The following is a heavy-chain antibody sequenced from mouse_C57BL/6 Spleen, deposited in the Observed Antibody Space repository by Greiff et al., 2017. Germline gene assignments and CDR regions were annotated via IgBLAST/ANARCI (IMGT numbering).Heavy chain of an antibody. Sequence: VQLVESGAELVRPGSSVKLSCKASGYTFTSYWMHWVKQRPIQGLEWIGNIDPSDSETHYNQKFKDKATLTVDKSSSTAYMQLSSLTSEDSAVYYCARGSYNYFDYWGQGTTLTVSS. CDR3: ARGSYNYFDY. V-gene: IGHV1-52*01. J-gene: IGHJ2*01. D-gene: IGHD1-1*02. CDR2: IDPSDSET. CDR1: GYTFTSYW.